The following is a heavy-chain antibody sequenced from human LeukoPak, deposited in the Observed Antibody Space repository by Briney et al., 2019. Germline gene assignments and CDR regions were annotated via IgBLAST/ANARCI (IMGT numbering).Heavy chain of an antibody. J-gene: IGHJ6*02. CDR3: ERDSSGYDSSGPPGYYGMDV. CDR2: IYYSGST. CDR1: GGSISSGGYY. D-gene: IGHD3-22*01. V-gene: IGHV4-31*03. Sequence: SETLSLTCTVSGGSISSGGYYWSWIRQHPGKGLEWIGYIYYSGSTYYNPSLKSRVTISVDTSKNQFSLKLSSVTAADTAVYYCERDSSGYDSSGPPGYYGMDVWGQGTTVTVSS.